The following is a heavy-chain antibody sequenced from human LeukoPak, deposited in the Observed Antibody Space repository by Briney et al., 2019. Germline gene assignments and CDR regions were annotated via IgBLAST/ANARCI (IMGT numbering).Heavy chain of an antibody. CDR3: ARGAYEPPDAFDI. J-gene: IGHJ3*02. CDR2: INPNSGGT. Sequence: GASVKVSCKASGGTFSSYAISWVRQAPGQGLEWMGWINPNSGGTNYAQKFQGRVTMTRDTSISTAYMELSRLRSDDTAVYYCARGAYEPPDAFDIWGQGTMVTVSS. V-gene: IGHV1-2*02. D-gene: IGHD5-12*01. CDR1: GGTFSSYA.